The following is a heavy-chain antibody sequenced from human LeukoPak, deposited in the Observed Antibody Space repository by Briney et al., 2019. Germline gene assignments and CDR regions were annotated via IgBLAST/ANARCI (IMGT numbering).Heavy chain of an antibody. CDR2: IYYSGST. CDR1: GGSISSSSYY. CDR3: ARRGYCSSASCYEYWFDP. J-gene: IGHJ5*02. Sequence: SETLSLTCTVSGGSISSSSYYWGWIRQPPGKGLEWIGIIYYSGSTYYNPSLKSRLTISVDTSKNQLSLKLSSVTATDTAVYYCARRGYCSSASCYEYWFDPWGQGTLVTVSS. V-gene: IGHV4-39*01. D-gene: IGHD2-2*01.